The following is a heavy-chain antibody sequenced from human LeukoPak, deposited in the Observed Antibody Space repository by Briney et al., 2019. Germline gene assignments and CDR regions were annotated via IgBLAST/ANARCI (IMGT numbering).Heavy chain of an antibody. CDR2: INAGNGNT. V-gene: IGHV1-3*01. CDR3: ARGDIVVLPAGIPHNWFDP. J-gene: IGHJ5*02. CDR1: GYTFTSYA. Sequence: VASVKVSCKASGYTFTSYAMHWVRQAPGQRLEWMGWINAGNGNTKYSQKFQGRVTMTRDMSISTAYMELSRLRSDDTAVYYCARGDIVVLPAGIPHNWFDPWGQGTLVTVSS. D-gene: IGHD2-2*02.